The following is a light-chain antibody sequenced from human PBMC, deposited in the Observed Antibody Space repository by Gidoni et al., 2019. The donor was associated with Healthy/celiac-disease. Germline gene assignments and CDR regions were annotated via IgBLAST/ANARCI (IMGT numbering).Light chain of an antibody. Sequence: EIVMTQSPATLSVSPGERAPITCRASQSVSSNLAWYQQKPGQAPRLLIYGASTRATGIPSRFSGSGSGTEFTLTISSLQSEDFAVYYCQQNNNWPRTFXQXTKVEIK. CDR2: GAS. V-gene: IGKV3-15*01. CDR1: QSVSSN. J-gene: IGKJ1*01. CDR3: QQNNNWPRT.